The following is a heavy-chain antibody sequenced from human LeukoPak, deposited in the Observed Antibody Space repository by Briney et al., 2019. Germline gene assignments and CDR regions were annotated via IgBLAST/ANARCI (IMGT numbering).Heavy chain of an antibody. CDR2: ITSSGGST. J-gene: IGHJ3*02. CDR3: AKDLHEQWLVSADAFDI. Sequence: GGSLRLSCAASGFTFSTYAMSWVRQAPGKGVEWVSGITSSGGSTSYADSVKGRFTISRDNSKNTLYLQMNSLRAEDTALYYCAKDLHEQWLVSADAFDIWGLGTMVTVSS. CDR1: GFTFSTYA. V-gene: IGHV3-23*01. D-gene: IGHD6-19*01.